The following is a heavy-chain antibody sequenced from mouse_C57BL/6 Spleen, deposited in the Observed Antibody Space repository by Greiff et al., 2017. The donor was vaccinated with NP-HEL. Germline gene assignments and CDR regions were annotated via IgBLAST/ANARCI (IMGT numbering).Heavy chain of an antibody. V-gene: IGHV5-4*03. CDR3: ARSHYGYDN. Sequence: EVKLVESGGGLVKPGGSLKLSCAASGFTFSSYAMSWVRQTPEKRLEWVATISDGGSYTYYPDNVKGRFTISSANAKNNLYLQMSQLKAEDTAMYYCARSHYGYDNWGQGTSVTVSS. J-gene: IGHJ4*01. CDR2: ISDGGSYT. CDR1: GFTFSSYA. D-gene: IGHD2-2*01.